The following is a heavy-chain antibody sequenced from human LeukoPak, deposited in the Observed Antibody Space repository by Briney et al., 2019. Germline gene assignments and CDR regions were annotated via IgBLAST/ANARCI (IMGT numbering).Heavy chain of an antibody. CDR2: IKPDSGNT. V-gene: IGHV1-2*02. CDR1: GYTSSGYY. Sequence: GASVKVSCKASGYTSSGYYIHWVRQAPGQGLEWMGLIKPDSGNTKYPQKFQGRVTMTRDTSITTAYMELNRLTSDDTAVYYCVRDRPHNWFDPWGQGTLVTVSS. CDR3: VRDRPHNWFDP. J-gene: IGHJ5*02.